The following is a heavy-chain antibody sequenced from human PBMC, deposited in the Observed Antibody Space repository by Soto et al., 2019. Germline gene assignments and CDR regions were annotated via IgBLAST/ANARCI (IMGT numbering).Heavy chain of an antibody. D-gene: IGHD4-17*01. J-gene: IGHJ6*03. CDR3: AGGGIMYGDYRSIDV. Sequence: GGSLRLPCAASGFTFSSYNMNWVRQAPGKGLEWVSSLSSSSSYIYYADSVKGRFTISRDNAKNSLYLQMNSLRAEDTAVYYCAGGGIMYGDYRSIDVWGKGTTVTVSS. V-gene: IGHV3-21*01. CDR2: LSSSSSYI. CDR1: GFTFSSYN.